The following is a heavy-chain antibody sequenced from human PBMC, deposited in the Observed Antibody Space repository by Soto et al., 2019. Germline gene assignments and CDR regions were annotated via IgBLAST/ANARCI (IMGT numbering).Heavy chain of an antibody. CDR3: ARGHYGMDV. V-gene: IGHV3-7*01. J-gene: IGHJ6*02. Sequence: GGSLRLSCAASGFTSSNHWLTWIRQAPGKGLEWVANIKPDGSDKYYVDSVKGRFTISRDNAENSMFLQMNSLRVDDTAVYYCARGHYGMDVWGQGTTVTVSS. CDR2: IKPDGSDK. CDR1: GFTSSNHW.